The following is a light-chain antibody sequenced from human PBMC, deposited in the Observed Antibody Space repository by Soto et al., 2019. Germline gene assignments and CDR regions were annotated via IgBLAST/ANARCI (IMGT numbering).Light chain of an antibody. CDR3: QKCGTSQCT. Sequence: EIVLTQSPGTLSLSPGERATLSCRASQSISSRDLAWYHQKPGQAPRLLIYGASSRATGIPDRFSGSWSGTDFTLTISRLEPEDFAVYYYQKCGTSQCTFGQGTKLEIK. CDR2: GAS. CDR1: QSISSRD. J-gene: IGKJ2*02. V-gene: IGKV3-20*01.